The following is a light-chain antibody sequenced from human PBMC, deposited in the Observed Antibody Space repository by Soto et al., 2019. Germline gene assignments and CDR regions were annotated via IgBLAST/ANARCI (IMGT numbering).Light chain of an antibody. Sequence: EMQLTQSPSNLSASVGDRVSLTCRASQSINGWLSWYPQTPGQALNRIIYKASTLESGAPPTSSGSGSGTEFTLNIRSLQSEHLAVYYCQQYHNWPQITSAQGTRLEIK. J-gene: IGKJ5*01. CDR3: QQYHNWPQIT. CDR2: KAS. CDR1: QSINGW. V-gene: IGKV1-5*03.